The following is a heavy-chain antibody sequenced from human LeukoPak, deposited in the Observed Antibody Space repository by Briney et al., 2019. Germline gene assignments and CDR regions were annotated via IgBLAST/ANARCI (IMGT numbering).Heavy chain of an antibody. V-gene: IGHV4-59*01. CDR3: ARDYYGDFYFDY. CDR1: GGSISSYY. CDR2: IYYSGST. J-gene: IGHJ4*02. D-gene: IGHD4-17*01. Sequence: SETLSLTCTVSGGSISSYYWSWIRQPPGKGLEWIGYIYYSGSTNYNPSLKSRVTISVDTSKNQFSLKLSSVTAADTAVYYCARDYYGDFYFDYWGQGTLVTVS.